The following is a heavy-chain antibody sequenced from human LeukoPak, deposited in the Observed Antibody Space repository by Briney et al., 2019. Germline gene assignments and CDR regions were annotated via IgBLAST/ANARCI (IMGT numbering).Heavy chain of an antibody. CDR3: AKVGGAVDY. V-gene: IGHV3-23*01. CDR2: ISRSGGST. CDR1: GFTVSSNH. D-gene: IGHD2-21*01. J-gene: IGHJ4*02. Sequence: RSGGSLRLSCAASGFTVSSNHMSWVRQAPGKGLEWVSTISRSGGSTYYADSVKGRFTISRDNSKNTLDLQMNSLRADDTAVYYCAKVGGAVDYWGQGTRVTVSS.